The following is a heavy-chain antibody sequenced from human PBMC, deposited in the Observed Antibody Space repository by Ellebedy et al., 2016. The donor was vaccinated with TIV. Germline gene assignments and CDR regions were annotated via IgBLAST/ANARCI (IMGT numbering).Heavy chain of an antibody. J-gene: IGHJ4*02. Sequence: GESLKISCAASGFTFSSYAMSWVRQAPGKGLEWVSAISGSGGNTYYADSVKGRFTISRDNSKNTLYLQMNSLRAEDTAVYYCAKDLLVGAAAYFDYWGQGALVTVSS. V-gene: IGHV3-23*01. CDR3: AKDLLVGAAAYFDY. D-gene: IGHD1-26*01. CDR2: ISGSGGNT. CDR1: GFTFSSYA.